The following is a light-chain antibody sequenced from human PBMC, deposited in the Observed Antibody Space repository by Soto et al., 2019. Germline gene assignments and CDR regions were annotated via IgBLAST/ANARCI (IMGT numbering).Light chain of an antibody. CDR1: QSVSSSQ. V-gene: IGKV3-20*01. J-gene: IGKJ1*01. Sequence: EVVLTQSPGALSLSPGERATLSCRASQSVSSSQLAWFQQKPGQAPRLLIYAASSRAAGIPDRFSGSGSGTDFTLTISTLEPEDFAVYYCQQYGSSPWTFGQGTKVEIK. CDR3: QQYGSSPWT. CDR2: AAS.